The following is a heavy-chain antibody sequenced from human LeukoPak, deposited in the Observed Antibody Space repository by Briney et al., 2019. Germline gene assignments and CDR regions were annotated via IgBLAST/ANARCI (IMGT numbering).Heavy chain of an antibody. CDR1: GYTFTSYG. V-gene: IGHV1-18*01. CDR2: ISAYNGNT. CDR3: ARDFLRYCSSTSCYYPNY. Sequence: ASVKVSCKASGYTFTSYGISWVRQAAGQGLEWMGWISAYNGNTNYAQKLQGRVTMTTDTSTSTAYMELRSLRSDDTAVYYCARDFLRYCSSTSCYYPNYWGQGTLVTVSS. J-gene: IGHJ4*02. D-gene: IGHD2-2*01.